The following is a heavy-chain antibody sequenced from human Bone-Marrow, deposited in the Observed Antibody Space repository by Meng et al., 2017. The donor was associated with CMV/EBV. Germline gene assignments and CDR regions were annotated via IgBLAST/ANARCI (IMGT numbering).Heavy chain of an antibody. Sequence: GESLKIACAASGFTFSSYAMHWVRQAPGKGLEWVAVISYDVSNKYYADSVKGRFTISRDNSKNTLYLQMNSLRAEDTAVYYCARDEWGDSSGYYGTFDYWGQGTLVTVSS. CDR2: ISYDVSNK. V-gene: IGHV3-30*04. CDR3: ARDEWGDSSGYYGTFDY. CDR1: GFTFSSYA. D-gene: IGHD3-22*01. J-gene: IGHJ4*02.